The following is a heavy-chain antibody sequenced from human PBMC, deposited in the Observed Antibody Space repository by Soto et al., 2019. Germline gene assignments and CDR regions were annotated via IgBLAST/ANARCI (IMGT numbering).Heavy chain of an antibody. Sequence: GGSLRLACAASGFTFSSYAMHWVLQAPGKGLEWVAVISYDGSNKYYADSVKGRFTISRDNSKNTLYLQMNSLRAEDTAVYYCARGHCSSTSCYRDYFDYWGQGTLVTVSS. V-gene: IGHV3-30-3*01. CDR2: ISYDGSNK. CDR3: ARGHCSSTSCYRDYFDY. J-gene: IGHJ4*02. D-gene: IGHD2-2*02. CDR1: GFTFSSYA.